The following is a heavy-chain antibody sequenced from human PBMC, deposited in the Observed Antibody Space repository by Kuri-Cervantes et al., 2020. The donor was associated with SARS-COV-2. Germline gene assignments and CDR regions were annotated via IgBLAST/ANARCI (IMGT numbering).Heavy chain of an antibody. V-gene: IGHV5-10-1*01. CDR2: IDPSDSYT. J-gene: IGHJ4*02. CDR1: GHSFTSYW. D-gene: IGHD2-15*01. Sequence: KVSCKGSGHSFTSYWISWVRQMPGKGLEWMGRIDPSDSYTNYSPSFQGHVTISADKSISTAYLQRSSLKASDTAMYYCARRVGYYFDYWGQGTLVTVSS. CDR3: ARRVGYYFDY.